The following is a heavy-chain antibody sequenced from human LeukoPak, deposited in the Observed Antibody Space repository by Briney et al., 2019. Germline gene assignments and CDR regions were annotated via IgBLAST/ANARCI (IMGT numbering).Heavy chain of an antibody. CDR3: ARGRMATSPFDY. V-gene: IGHV4-59*01. J-gene: IGHJ4*02. D-gene: IGHD5-24*01. Sequence: PSETLSLTCTVSGGSISSYYWSWIRQPPGKGLEWIGYIYYSGSTNYNPSLKSRVTISVDTSKNQFSLKLSSVTAADTAVYYCARGRMATSPFDYWGQGTLVTVSS. CDR2: IYYSGST. CDR1: GGSISSYY.